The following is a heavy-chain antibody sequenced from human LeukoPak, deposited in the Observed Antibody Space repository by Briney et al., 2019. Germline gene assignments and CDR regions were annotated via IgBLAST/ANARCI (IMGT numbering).Heavy chain of an antibody. CDR1: GLTFSSHW. CDR2: INSDGSST. D-gene: IGHD3-10*01. J-gene: IGHJ4*02. Sequence: GGSLRLSCAASGLTFSSHWMHSVRQAPGKGLVLVSRINSDGSSTTYADSVKGRFTISRDNAKNTLYLQMNNLRAEDTPVYYCARDGYGSGSGLFDYWGRGTLVTASS. CDR3: ARDGYGSGSGLFDY. V-gene: IGHV3-74*01.